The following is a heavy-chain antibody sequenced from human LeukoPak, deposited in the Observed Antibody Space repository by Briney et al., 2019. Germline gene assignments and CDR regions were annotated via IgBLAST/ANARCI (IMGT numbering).Heavy chain of an antibody. CDR3: ASPRKQLVPYYYGMDV. Sequence: SVKVSCKASGGTFSRYAISWVRQAPGQGLEWMGGIIPIFGTANYAQKFQGRVTITADESTSTAYMELSSLRSEDTAVYYCASPRKQLVPYYYGMDVWGQGTTVTVSS. V-gene: IGHV1-69*13. CDR1: GGTFSRYA. D-gene: IGHD6-13*01. J-gene: IGHJ6*02. CDR2: IIPIFGTA.